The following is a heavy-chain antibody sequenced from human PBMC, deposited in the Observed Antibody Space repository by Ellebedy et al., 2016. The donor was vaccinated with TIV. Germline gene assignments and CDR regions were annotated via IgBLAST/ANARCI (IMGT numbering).Heavy chain of an antibody. CDR2: LTWNSGSI. Sequence: SLKISCAASGFTFSNNSMNWVRQTPGKGLEWVSGLTWNSGSIAYGDSVRGRFTISRDNAKKSLYLQMNSLTAEDTARYYCAKDLYASADYYEIDFWGQGTLVTVSS. CDR3: AKDLYASADYYEIDF. V-gene: IGHV3-9*01. D-gene: IGHD3-10*01. CDR1: GFTFSNNS. J-gene: IGHJ4*02.